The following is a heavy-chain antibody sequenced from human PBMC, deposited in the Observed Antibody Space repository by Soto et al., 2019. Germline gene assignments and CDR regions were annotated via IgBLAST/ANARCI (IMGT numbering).Heavy chain of an antibody. CDR1: GFTFSTYG. J-gene: IGHJ4*02. D-gene: IGHD2-21*02. CDR3: ARDDVSMVTTFFDY. CDR2: ISYDGSNR. V-gene: IGHV3-30*03. Sequence: GGSLRLSCAASGFTFSTYGMHWVRQAPGKGLEWVALISYDGSNRNSADSVKGRFTISRDNSNNTLYLQMNSLRGEDTALYYCARDDVSMVTTFFDYWGLGTLVTVPQ.